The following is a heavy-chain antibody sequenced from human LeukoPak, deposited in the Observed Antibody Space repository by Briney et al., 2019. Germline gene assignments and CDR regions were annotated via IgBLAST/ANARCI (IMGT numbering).Heavy chain of an antibody. V-gene: IGHV3-15*01. CDR1: GFTFSNAW. CDR2: IKRKTDGGTT. D-gene: IGHD4-17*01. J-gene: IGHJ4*02. CDR3: SAATVTSSGLFYFDY. Sequence: GGSLRLSCAASGFTFSNAWMSWVRQAPGKGLEWGGRIKRKTDGGTTDYAAPVKGRFTISRDDSKNTVYLQMNSLKTEDTAVYYCSAATVTSSGLFYFDYWGQGTLVTVSS.